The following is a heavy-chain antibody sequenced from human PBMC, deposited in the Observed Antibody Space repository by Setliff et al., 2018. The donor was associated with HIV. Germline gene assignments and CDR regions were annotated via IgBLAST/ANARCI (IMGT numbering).Heavy chain of an antibody. Sequence: GSLRLSCAASGFTFSTHWMCWGRQAPGKGLEWVANIKHDGSDKYYVDSVKGRFTISRDNAKNSLYLQMSSLRAEDTAVYYCARDHRAFDIWGQGTMVTVSS. CDR2: IKHDGSDK. J-gene: IGHJ3*02. CDR1: GFTFSTHW. CDR3: ARDHRAFDI. V-gene: IGHV3-7*01.